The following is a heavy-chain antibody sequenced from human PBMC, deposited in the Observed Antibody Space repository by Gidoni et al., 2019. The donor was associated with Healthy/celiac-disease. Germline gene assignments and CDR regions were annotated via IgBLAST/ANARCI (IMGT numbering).Heavy chain of an antibody. J-gene: IGHJ4*02. CDR2: IKQDGSEK. CDR1: GFTFSAYW. CDR3: ARDSGYSFGSVADALGY. D-gene: IGHD5-18*01. V-gene: IGHV3-7*01. Sequence: EVQLVESGGGLVQPGGSLRLSCAASGFTFSAYWMSWVRQAPGKGLEWVANIKQDGSEKYYVDSVKGRFTISRDNAKNSLYLQMNSLRAEDTAVYYCARDSGYSFGSVADALGYWGQGTLVTVSS.